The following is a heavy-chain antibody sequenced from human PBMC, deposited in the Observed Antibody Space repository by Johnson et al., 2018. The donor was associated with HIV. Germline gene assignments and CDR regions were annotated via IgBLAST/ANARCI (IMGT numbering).Heavy chain of an antibody. D-gene: IGHD6-6*01. CDR2: IKQDGSEK. V-gene: IGHV3-7*01. CDR3: ARGGGYSIAAPSDAFDI. Sequence: EVQLVESGGGVVQTGGSLRLSCAASGFTFSSYWMSWVRQAPGKGLEWVANIKQDGSEKYYVDSVKGRFTISRDNAKNSLFLQMNSLRAEDTSVYYCARGGGYSIAAPSDAFDIWGQGTMVTVSS. J-gene: IGHJ3*02. CDR1: GFTFSSYW.